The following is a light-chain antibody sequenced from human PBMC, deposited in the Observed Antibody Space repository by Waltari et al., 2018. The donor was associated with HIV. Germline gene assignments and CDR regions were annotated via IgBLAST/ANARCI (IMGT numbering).Light chain of an antibody. CDR3: DSRHNNDKLLV. Sequence: ELTQDPAVSVALGQTVRITCQGDSLRRYSANWYQQKAGQDPVVVMYGKDNRPSGIPARFSGSSSGNTASLIITGAQAEDEADYYCDSRHNNDKLLVFGTGTKVTV. CDR1: SLRRYS. CDR2: GKD. J-gene: IGLJ1*01. V-gene: IGLV3-19*01.